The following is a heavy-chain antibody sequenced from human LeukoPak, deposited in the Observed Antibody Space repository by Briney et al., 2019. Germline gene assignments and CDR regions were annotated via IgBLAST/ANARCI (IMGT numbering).Heavy chain of an antibody. CDR1: GFTFSSYA. CDR2: ISYDGSNK. Sequence: PGRSLRLSCAASGFTFSSYAMHWVRQAPGKGLEWVAVISYDGSNKYYADSVKGRFTISRNNSKNTLYLQKNSLRAEDTAVYYCARAITMVRGAPTYYYYYMDVWGKGTTVTVSS. D-gene: IGHD3-10*01. V-gene: IGHV3-30-3*01. CDR3: ARAITMVRGAPTYYYYYMDV. J-gene: IGHJ6*03.